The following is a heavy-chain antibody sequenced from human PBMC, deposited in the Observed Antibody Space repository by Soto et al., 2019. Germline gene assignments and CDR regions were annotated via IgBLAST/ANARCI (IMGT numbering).Heavy chain of an antibody. CDR2: IIPLIGTA. J-gene: IGHJ6*02. V-gene: IGHV1-69*18. Sequence: QVQLVQSGAEVRKPGSSVTVSCKASGGTFSTYGITWVRQAPGQGLEWMGNIIPLIGTANYAQRFRGRVTITAAESKTTAYMELTSLRSEDTAVYYCARVVMTTVPASFYYGLDVWGQGPTVTVSS. CDR1: GGTFSTYG. D-gene: IGHD4-4*01. CDR3: ARVVMTTVPASFYYGLDV.